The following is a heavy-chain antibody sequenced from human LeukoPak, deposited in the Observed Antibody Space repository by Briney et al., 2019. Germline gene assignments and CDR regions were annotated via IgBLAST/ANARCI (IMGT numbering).Heavy chain of an antibody. Sequence: GGSLRLSCAASGFTVSSNYMSWVRQAPGKGLEWVSVIYSGGSTCYADSVKGRFTISRDNSKNTLYLQMNSLRAEDTAVYYCARGYYYDGSGYYPPFDYWGQGTLVTVSS. J-gene: IGHJ4*02. D-gene: IGHD3-22*01. CDR2: IYSGGST. V-gene: IGHV3-53*01. CDR3: ARGYYYDGSGYYPPFDY. CDR1: GFTVSSNY.